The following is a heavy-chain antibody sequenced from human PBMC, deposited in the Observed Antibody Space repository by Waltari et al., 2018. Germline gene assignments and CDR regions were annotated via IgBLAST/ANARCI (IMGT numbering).Heavy chain of an antibody. CDR3: ARVSRFGELLYSDYYYYMDV. Sequence: QVQLQQWGAGLLKPSETLSLTCAVYVGSFSGYSWSWIRQPPGKGLEWIGEINHSGSTNYNPSLKSRVTISVDTSKNQFSLKLSSVTAADTAVYYCARVSRFGELLYSDYYYYMDVWGKGTTVTVSS. CDR2: INHSGST. CDR1: VGSFSGYS. J-gene: IGHJ6*03. D-gene: IGHD3-10*01. V-gene: IGHV4-34*01.